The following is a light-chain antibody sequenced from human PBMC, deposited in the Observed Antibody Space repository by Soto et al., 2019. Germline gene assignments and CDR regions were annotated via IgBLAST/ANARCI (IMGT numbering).Light chain of an antibody. CDR2: DAS. J-gene: IGKJ5*01. V-gene: IGKV3-11*01. CDR1: QSLGPY. Sequence: IVFTVYPDTLSFSPGESCTLSVRASQSLGPYLAWYQQKPGQAPRLLIYDASHRATGIPVRFSGSGSESDFTLTISSLEPEDFAVYYCQQRSYPITFGQGRLLEIK. CDR3: QQRSYPIT.